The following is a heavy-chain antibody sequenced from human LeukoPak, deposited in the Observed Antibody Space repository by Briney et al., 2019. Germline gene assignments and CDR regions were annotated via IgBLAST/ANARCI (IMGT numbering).Heavy chain of an antibody. V-gene: IGHV4-59*01. Sequence: SETLSLTCTVSGGSISSYYWSWIRQLPGKGLEWIGYIYYSGSTNYNPSLKSRVTISVDTSKNQFSLKLSSVTAADTAVYYCARETYYYDSSGYLFDYWGQGTLVTVSS. CDR3: ARETYYYDSSGYLFDY. CDR2: IYYSGST. D-gene: IGHD3-22*01. J-gene: IGHJ4*02. CDR1: GGSISSYY.